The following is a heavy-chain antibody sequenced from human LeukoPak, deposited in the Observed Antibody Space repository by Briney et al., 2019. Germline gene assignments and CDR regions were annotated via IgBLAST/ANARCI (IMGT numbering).Heavy chain of an antibody. D-gene: IGHD6-6*01. CDR2: INSDGSST. V-gene: IGHV3-74*01. Sequence: GGSLRLSCAASGFTFSSYWMHWVRQAPGKGLVWVSRINSDGSSTSYADSVKGRFSISRDNAKNTLYLQMNSLRAEDTAVYYCARETGLVPSYYFDYWGQGTLVTVSS. CDR3: ARETGLVPSYYFDY. CDR1: GFTFSSYW. J-gene: IGHJ4*02.